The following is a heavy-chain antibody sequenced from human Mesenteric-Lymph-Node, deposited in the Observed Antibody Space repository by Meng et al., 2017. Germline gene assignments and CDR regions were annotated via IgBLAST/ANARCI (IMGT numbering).Heavy chain of an antibody. D-gene: IGHD4-17*01. J-gene: IGHJ2*01. CDR1: GFTFSSSA. Sequence: GGSLRLSCTAYGFTFSSSAMSWVRLSPGKGLEWVSGITATGADTYYADSVKGRFTISRDNAKDTLYLQMNRLRGDDTATYYCTKPPYDDGDYKGLYRYSDVWGRGTLVTVSS. V-gene: IGHV3-23*01. CDR2: ITATGADT. CDR3: TKPPYDDGDYKGLYRYSDV.